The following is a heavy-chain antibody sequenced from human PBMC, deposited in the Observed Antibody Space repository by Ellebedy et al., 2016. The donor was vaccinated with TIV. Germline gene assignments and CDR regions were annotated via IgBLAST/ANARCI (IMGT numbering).Heavy chain of an antibody. CDR1: GDSISYHY. V-gene: IGHV4-59*11. CDR3: ARRTTTYLDSSGLYFDL. Sequence: SETLSLTXTVSGDSISYHYWNWLRQPPGKGLEWIGYLYYSGSTNYNPSLKSRVTISVDTSKKQFSLKLNSVTTADTAVYYCARRTTTYLDSSGLYFDLWGRGTLVTVSS. D-gene: IGHD6-19*01. J-gene: IGHJ2*01. CDR2: LYYSGST.